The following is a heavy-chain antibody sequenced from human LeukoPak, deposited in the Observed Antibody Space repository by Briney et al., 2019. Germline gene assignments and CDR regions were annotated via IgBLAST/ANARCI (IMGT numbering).Heavy chain of an antibody. D-gene: IGHD3-10*01. J-gene: IGHJ4*02. CDR3: ARDAGPRDYGSGSYLGY. V-gene: IGHV3-7*01. Sequence: GGSLRLSCAASGFTFSTYWMTWVRQAPGKGLEWVGNINQDGGEQYFVDSVRGRFTMSRDNAKNSLDLQMNSLRDEDTAVYYCARDAGPRDYGSGSYLGYWGQGTLVSVSS. CDR1: GFTFSTYW. CDR2: INQDGGEQ.